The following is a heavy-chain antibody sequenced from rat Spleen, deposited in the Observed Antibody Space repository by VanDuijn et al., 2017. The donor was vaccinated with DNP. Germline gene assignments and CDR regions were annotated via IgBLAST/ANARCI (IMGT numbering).Heavy chain of an antibody. CDR2: INKDSSTI. V-gene: IGHV4-2*01. CDR3: VREEEGVDY. CDR1: GFNFNDCW. J-gene: IGHJ2*01. Sequence: EVKLVESGGGLVQPGRSLKLSCAASGFNFNDCWLGWVRQAPGKGLEWIGEINKDSSTIKYSPSLKDKFAISRDNAQNTLYLQKSKLGSEDTAIYYCVREEEGVDYWGQGVMVTVSS. D-gene: IGHD1-11*01.